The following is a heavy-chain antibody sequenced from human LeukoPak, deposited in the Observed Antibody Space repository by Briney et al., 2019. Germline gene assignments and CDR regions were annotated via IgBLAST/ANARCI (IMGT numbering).Heavy chain of an antibody. Sequence: SETLSLTCTVSGDSISSNSWSWIRQPPGKGLEWIGRIYTSGSTNYNPSLKSRVTMSVDTSKNQFSLKLSSVTAADTAVYYCAGTYYDFGHNWFDPWGQGTLVTVSS. J-gene: IGHJ5*02. CDR2: IYTSGST. V-gene: IGHV4-4*07. CDR1: GDSISSNS. CDR3: AGTYYDFGHNWFDP. D-gene: IGHD3-3*01.